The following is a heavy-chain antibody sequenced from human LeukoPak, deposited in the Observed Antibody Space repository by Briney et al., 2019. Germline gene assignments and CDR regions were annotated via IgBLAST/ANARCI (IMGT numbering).Heavy chain of an antibody. CDR1: GYTFTSYG. D-gene: IGHD6-6*01. V-gene: IGHV1-18*01. CDR2: ISAYNGNT. Sequence: ASVKVSCKASGYTFTSYGISWVRQAPGQGLEWMGWISAYNGNTNYAQKLQGRVTMTTDTSTSTAYMELRSLRSDDTAVYYCARAVAARTTLYYYYYYMDVWGKGTTVTVSS. J-gene: IGHJ6*03. CDR3: ARAVAARTTLYYYYYYMDV.